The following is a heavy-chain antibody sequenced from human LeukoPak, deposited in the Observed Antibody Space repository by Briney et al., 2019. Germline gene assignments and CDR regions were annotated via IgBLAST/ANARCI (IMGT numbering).Heavy chain of an antibody. V-gene: IGHV3-30*02. CDR2: IRYDGSNK. CDR1: GFTFSSYG. Sequence: GGSLRLSCAASGFTFSSYGMHWVRQAPGKGLEWVAFIRYDGSNKYYADSVKGRFTISRDNSKNTLYLQMNSLRAEDTAVYYCXKDRXXXXXXXXQXXYFXYWGQGTLVXVSS. CDR3: XKDRXXXXXXXXQXXYFXY. J-gene: IGHJ4*02.